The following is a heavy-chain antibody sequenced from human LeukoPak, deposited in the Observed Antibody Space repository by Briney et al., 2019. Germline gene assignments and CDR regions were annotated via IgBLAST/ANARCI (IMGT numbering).Heavy chain of an antibody. Sequence: GASVKVSCKASGYTFTSYYMHWVRQAPGQGLEWMGWINPNSGDTNYAQKFQGRVTMTRDTSISTAYMELSRLKSDDTAVYYCARDFYDSSGRGAFDIWGQGTMVTVSS. CDR2: INPNSGDT. D-gene: IGHD3-22*01. J-gene: IGHJ3*02. V-gene: IGHV1-2*02. CDR3: ARDFYDSSGRGAFDI. CDR1: GYTFTSYY.